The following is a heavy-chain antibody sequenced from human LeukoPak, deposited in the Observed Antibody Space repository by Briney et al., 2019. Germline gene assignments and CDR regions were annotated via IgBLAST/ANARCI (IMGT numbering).Heavy chain of an antibody. CDR2: INPNSAT. J-gene: IGHJ4*02. CDR1: GYTFTGSY. V-gene: IGHV1-2*02. CDR3: ARGKMNGDDFDY. Sequence: ASVKVSCKASGYTFTGSYMHWVRQAPGQGPEWMGWINPNSATNYAKRLQDRVTMTRDTSIRTAYMELTRLRSEDTAVYYCARGKMNGDDFDYWGQGTLVTVSS. D-gene: IGHD4-17*01.